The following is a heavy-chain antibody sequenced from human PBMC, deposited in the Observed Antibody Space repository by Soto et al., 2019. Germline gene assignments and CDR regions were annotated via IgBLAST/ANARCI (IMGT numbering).Heavy chain of an antibody. V-gene: IGHV3-23*01. Sequence: GGSLRLSCAASGFTFSSYAMSWVRQAPGKGLEWVSAISGSGGSTYYADSVKGRFTISRDNSKNTLYLQMNSLRAEDTAVYYCAKRTDYHGSAIYFYYHYGMDVWGQGTTVTVSS. CDR3: AKRTDYHGSAIYFYYHYGMDV. J-gene: IGHJ6*02. CDR2: ISGSGGST. CDR1: GFTFSSYA. D-gene: IGHD3-10*01.